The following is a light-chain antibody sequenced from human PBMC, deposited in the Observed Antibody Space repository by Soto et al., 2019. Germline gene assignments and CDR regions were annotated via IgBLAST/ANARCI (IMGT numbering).Light chain of an antibody. V-gene: IGKV1-5*03. CDR3: QQFERYWT. CDR2: KAS. Sequence: DILMTQSPSTLSASVGDRVTITCRASQSVRSWLAWYQQKPGKAPKLLISKASSLNSGVPSRFSDSGSGTEFTLTISSLQPDDFATYYCQQFERYWTFGQGTKVEI. J-gene: IGKJ1*01. CDR1: QSVRSW.